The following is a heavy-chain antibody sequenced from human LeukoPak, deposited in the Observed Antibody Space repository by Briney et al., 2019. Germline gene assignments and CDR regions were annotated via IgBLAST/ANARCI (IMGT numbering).Heavy chain of an antibody. D-gene: IGHD3-22*01. V-gene: IGHV3-30-3*01. CDR1: GFTFSSYA. J-gene: IGHJ3*02. Sequence: GGSLRLSCAASGFTFSSYAMHWVRQAPGKGLEWVAVISYDGSNKYYADSVKGRFTISRDNSKNTLYLQMNSLRAEDTAVYYCARGYYYDSSGAPAAFDIWGQGTMVTVSS. CDR3: ARGYYYDSSGAPAAFDI. CDR2: ISYDGSNK.